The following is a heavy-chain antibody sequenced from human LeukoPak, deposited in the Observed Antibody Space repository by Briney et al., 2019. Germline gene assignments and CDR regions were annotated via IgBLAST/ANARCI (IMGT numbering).Heavy chain of an antibody. CDR3: ARDVDYIDV. CDR2: INQDGRRT. V-gene: IGHV3-7*01. Sequence: GGSLRLSCAASGFSFNSNWMSWVRQAPGKGLEWVANINQDGRRTYYVDSVKDRFSTSRDNAKNSLYLQVNSLRAEDTAVYYCARDVDYIDVWGKGTTVTVSS. J-gene: IGHJ6*03. CDR1: GFSFNSNW. D-gene: IGHD2-21*01.